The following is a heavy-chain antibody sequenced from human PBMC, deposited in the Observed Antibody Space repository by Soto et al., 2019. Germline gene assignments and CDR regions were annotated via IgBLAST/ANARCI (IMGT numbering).Heavy chain of an antibody. CDR3: ARVKFGSGSYLHTFDY. Sequence: SETLSLTCTVSGGSINSFYWSWIRQSPGKGLEWIGYIYYTGSTVYNPSLKTRVTISLDTSKTQFSLKLRSVTAADTAVYYCARVKFGSGSYLHTFDYWGQGALVTVSS. D-gene: IGHD3-10*01. CDR1: GGSINSFY. V-gene: IGHV4-59*01. J-gene: IGHJ4*02. CDR2: IYYTGST.